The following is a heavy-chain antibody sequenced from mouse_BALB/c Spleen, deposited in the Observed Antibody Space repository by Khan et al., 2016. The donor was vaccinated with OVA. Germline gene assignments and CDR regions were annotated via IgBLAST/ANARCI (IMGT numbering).Heavy chain of an antibody. V-gene: IGHV3-8*02. Sequence: EVKLEESGPSLVKPSQTLSLTCSVTGDSITSGYWCWIRKFPGNKLEYMGYILYSGSTYYNPSLNSRISITRHTSQNQYYLQLNSVTTEDTATYYSARSTYRYAFAYWGQGTLVTVSA. D-gene: IGHD2-14*01. CDR3: ARSTYRYAFAY. CDR2: ILYSGST. CDR1: GDSITSGY. J-gene: IGHJ3*01.